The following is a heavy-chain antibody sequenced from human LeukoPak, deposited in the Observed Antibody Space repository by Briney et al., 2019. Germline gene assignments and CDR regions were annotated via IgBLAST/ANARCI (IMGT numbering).Heavy chain of an antibody. J-gene: IGHJ6*02. D-gene: IGHD6-6*01. CDR3: ARYRSIAAFNGMDV. Sequence: GGSLRLSCAASGFTFSSYWMSWVRQAPGKGLEWVANIKQDGSEKYYVDSVKGRFTISRDNAKNSLYLQMNSLRAEDTAVYYCARYRSIAAFNGMDVWGQGTTVTVSS. V-gene: IGHV3-7*01. CDR2: IKQDGSEK. CDR1: GFTFSSYW.